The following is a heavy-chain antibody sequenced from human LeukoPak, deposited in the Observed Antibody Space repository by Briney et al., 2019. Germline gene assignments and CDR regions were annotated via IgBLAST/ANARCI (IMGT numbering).Heavy chain of an antibody. V-gene: IGHV4-34*01. D-gene: IGHD3-22*01. CDR1: GGSFGDSY. Sequence: SETLSLTCAVYGGSFGDSYWSWIRQPPGKGLEWIGEIDADGSTNYNPSLKSRVNIFVDTSNNQFSMTLTSVTAADTALYYCARNGYYSIDYWGQGSLVTVSS. CDR2: IDADGST. J-gene: IGHJ4*02. CDR3: ARNGYYSIDY.